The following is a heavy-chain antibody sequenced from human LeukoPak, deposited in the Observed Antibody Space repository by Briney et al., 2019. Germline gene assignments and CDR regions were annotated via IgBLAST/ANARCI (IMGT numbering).Heavy chain of an antibody. J-gene: IGHJ4*02. CDR3: ATTPRVVPAAACDS. D-gene: IGHD2-2*01. CDR1: GYTFTSYG. CDR2: ISAYNGNT. V-gene: IGHV1-18*03. Sequence: GASVKVSCKASGYTFTSYGISWVRQAPGQGLEWMGWISAYNGNTNYAQKLQGRVTMTTDTSTSTAYMELSSLRSEDMAVYYCATTPRVVPAAACDSWGQGTLVTVSS.